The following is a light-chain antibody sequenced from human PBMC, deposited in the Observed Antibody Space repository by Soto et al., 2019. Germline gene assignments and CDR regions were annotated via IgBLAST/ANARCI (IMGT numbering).Light chain of an antibody. CDR1: QSVISN. V-gene: IGKV3-15*01. J-gene: IGKJ3*01. CDR3: QQYNRWPFT. Sequence: EMVMTQSPVTLSVSPGESATLSCRASQSVISNLAWYQQKPGQAPRLLIYGASTRATGIPDRFSGSGSGTEFSLTLSGLQSGDFAVYYCQQYNRWPFTFGPGTKVDIK. CDR2: GAS.